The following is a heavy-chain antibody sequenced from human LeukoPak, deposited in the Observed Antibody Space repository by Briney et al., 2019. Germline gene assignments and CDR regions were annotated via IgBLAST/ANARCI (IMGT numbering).Heavy chain of an antibody. CDR3: ARTVDYYDSSPFDP. D-gene: IGHD3-22*01. Sequence: ASVKVSCKTSGYTFTWYYIHWVRQAPGQGLEWMGRINPSGGSTNYAQKFQGRVTMTRDTSTSTVYMELSSLRSEDTAIYYCARTVDYYDSSPFDPWGQGTLVTVSS. CDR2: INPSGGST. CDR1: GYTFTWYY. V-gene: IGHV1-46*01. J-gene: IGHJ5*02.